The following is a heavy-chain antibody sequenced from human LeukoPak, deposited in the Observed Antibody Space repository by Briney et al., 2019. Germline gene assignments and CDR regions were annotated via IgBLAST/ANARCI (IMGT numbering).Heavy chain of an antibody. CDR1: GYTFTGYY. D-gene: IGHD6-13*01. Sequence: GASVKVSCKASGYTFTGYYMHWVRQAPGQGLEWMGRITPILGIANYAQKFQGRVTITADKSTSTAYMELSSLRSEDTAVYYCAREFMAAAGEGLDYWGQGTLVTVSS. J-gene: IGHJ4*02. CDR3: AREFMAAAGEGLDY. CDR2: ITPILGIA. V-gene: IGHV1-69*04.